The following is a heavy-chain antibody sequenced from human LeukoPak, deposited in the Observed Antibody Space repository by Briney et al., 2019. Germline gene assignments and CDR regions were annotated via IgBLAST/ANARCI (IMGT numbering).Heavy chain of an antibody. Sequence: GAPVKVSCKASGGTFSSYAISWVRQAPGQGLEWMGGIIPIFGTANYAQKFQGRVTMTRDMSTSTVYMELNSLRSEDTAMFYCARTGYSSPRAHFDYWGQGTLVTVSS. J-gene: IGHJ4*02. CDR3: ARTGYSSPRAHFDY. V-gene: IGHV1-69*05. CDR2: IIPIFGTA. CDR1: GGTFSSYA. D-gene: IGHD6-13*01.